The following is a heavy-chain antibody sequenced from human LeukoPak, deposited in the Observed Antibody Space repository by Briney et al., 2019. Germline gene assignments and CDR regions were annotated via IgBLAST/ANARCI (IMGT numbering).Heavy chain of an antibody. CDR2: IFSSGTT. J-gene: IGHJ4*02. V-gene: IGHV4-4*07. CDR1: GGSITNYY. CDR3: ARRRAVTTGDDY. D-gene: IGHD4-17*01. Sequence: SETLSLTCTVSGGSITNYYWSWIRQPAGKGLEWIGRIFSSGTTIYHPSLKSRVTMSVDTSKNHFSLKLTSVTAADTAVYYCARRRAVTTGDDYWGQGTLVTVSS.